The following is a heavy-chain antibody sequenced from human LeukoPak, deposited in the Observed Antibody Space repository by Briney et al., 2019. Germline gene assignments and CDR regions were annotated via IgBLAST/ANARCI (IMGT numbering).Heavy chain of an antibody. CDR1: GGTVSSYA. CDR2: ITPILGRA. Sequence: SVKVSCKASGGTVSSYAISWVRQAPGQGLEWMGRITPILGRADYAQKFHGRVTITADKSTSTVYMELRSLRSEDTAVYYCARDPPYYYYGMDVWGQGTTVTVSS. V-gene: IGHV1-69*04. CDR3: ARDPPYYYYGMDV. J-gene: IGHJ6*02.